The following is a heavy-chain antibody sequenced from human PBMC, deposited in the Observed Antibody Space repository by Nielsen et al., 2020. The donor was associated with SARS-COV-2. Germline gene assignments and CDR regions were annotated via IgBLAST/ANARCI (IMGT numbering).Heavy chain of an antibody. CDR1: GFTFSSYW. D-gene: IGHD4-17*01. J-gene: IGHJ3*02. V-gene: IGHV3-74*01. CDR3: AYGDYFTWAFDI. CDR2: INSDGSST. Sequence: GESLKISCAASGFTFSSYWMHWVRQAPGKGLVWVSRINSDGSSTSYADSVKGRFTISRDNAKNTLYLQMNSLRAEDTAVYYCAYGDYFTWAFDIWGQGTMVTVSS.